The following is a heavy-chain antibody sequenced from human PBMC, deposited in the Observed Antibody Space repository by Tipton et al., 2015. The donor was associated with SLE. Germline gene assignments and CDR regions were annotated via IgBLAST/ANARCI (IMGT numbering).Heavy chain of an antibody. Sequence: SLRLSCAASGFTVSSNYMSWVRQAPGKGLEWVSVIYSGGSTYYADSVKGRFTISRDNSKNTLYLQMNSLRAEDTAVYYCARVGYYDSVGDDAFDIWGQGTMVTVSS. J-gene: IGHJ3*02. D-gene: IGHD3-22*01. CDR2: IYSGGST. V-gene: IGHV3-53*05. CDR3: ARVGYYDSVGDDAFDI. CDR1: GFTVSSNY.